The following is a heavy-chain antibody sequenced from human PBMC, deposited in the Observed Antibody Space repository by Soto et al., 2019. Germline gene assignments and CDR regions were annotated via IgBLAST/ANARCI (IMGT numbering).Heavy chain of an antibody. D-gene: IGHD3-22*01. CDR3: ARQARITMIVGAFDT. V-gene: IGHV5-51*01. CDR2: IYPGDSDT. J-gene: IGHJ3*02. CDR1: GYSFTSYW. Sequence: GESLKISCKGSGYSFTSYWIGWVRQMPGKGLEWMGIIYPGDSDTRYSPSFQGQVTISADKSISTAYLQWSSLKASDTAMYYCARQARITMIVGAFDTWGQGTMVTVSS.